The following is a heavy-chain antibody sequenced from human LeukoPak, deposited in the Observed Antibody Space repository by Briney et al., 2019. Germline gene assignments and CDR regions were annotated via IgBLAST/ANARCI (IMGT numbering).Heavy chain of an antibody. CDR1: GFTFSSYA. D-gene: IGHD3-9*01. CDR3: TTMGRYFDENDY. J-gene: IGHJ4*02. Sequence: QSGGSLRLSCAASGFTFSSYAMSWVRQAPGKGLEWVSAISGSGGNTYYADSVKGRFTISRDNSKNTLYLQMNSLRAEDTAVYYCTTMGRYFDENDYWGQGTLVTVSS. V-gene: IGHV3-23*01. CDR2: ISGSGGNT.